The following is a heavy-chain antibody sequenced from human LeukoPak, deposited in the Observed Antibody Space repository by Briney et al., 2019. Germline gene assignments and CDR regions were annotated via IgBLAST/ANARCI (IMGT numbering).Heavy chain of an antibody. CDR3: ATERAAGNYFFDY. J-gene: IGHJ4*02. CDR2: IWYDGNNK. Sequence: GRSLRLSCAASGFTFSSYGMHWVRQAPGKGLEWVAVIWYDGNNKYYADSVKGRFTISRDNSKNTLYLQMNSLRAEDTAVYYCATERAAGNYFFDYWGQGTLLTVSS. V-gene: IGHV3-33*01. D-gene: IGHD6-13*01. CDR1: GFTFSSYG.